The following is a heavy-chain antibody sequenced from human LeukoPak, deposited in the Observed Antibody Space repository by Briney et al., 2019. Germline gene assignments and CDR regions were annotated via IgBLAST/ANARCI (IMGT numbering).Heavy chain of an antibody. CDR1: GYTFTRYY. V-gene: IGHV1-46*01. CDR3: ARDGTGGSYLNYYYYYMDV. CDR2: INPSGGST. Sequence: ASVKVSCKASGYTFTRYYMHWVRQAPGQGLEWMGIINPSGGSTSYEQKFQGRVTMTRDMSTSTVYMELSSLRSEDTAVYYCARDGTGGSYLNYYYYYMDVWGKGTTVTVSS. D-gene: IGHD1-26*01. J-gene: IGHJ6*03.